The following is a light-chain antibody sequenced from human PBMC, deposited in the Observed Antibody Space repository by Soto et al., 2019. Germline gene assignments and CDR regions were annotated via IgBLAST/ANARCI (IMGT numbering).Light chain of an antibody. CDR2: GAS. CDR1: QSVSSN. Sequence: EIVMTQSPATLSVSPRERATLSCRASQSVSSNLAWYQQKPGRAPRLLIYGASTRATGIPARFSGGGSGTEFTLTISSLQSEDFAVYYCQQYNNWPRTFGGGTKVEIK. V-gene: IGKV3-15*01. CDR3: QQYNNWPRT. J-gene: IGKJ4*01.